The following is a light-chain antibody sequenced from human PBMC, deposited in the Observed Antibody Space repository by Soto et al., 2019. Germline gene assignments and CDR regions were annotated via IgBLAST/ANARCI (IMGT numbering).Light chain of an antibody. CDR1: SSDVGGYNY. J-gene: IGLJ2*01. CDR3: CSFAGNNNLV. V-gene: IGLV2-8*01. Sequence: QSALTQPPSASGSPGQSVTISCTGTSSDVGGYNYVSWYQQHPGTAPKLMISEVSKRPSGVPDRFSGSKSGNTASLTFSGLQAEDEADYYCCSFAGNNNLVFGGGTKLTVL. CDR2: EVS.